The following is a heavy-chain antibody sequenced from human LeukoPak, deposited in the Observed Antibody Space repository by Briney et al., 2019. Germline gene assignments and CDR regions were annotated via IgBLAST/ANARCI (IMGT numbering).Heavy chain of an antibody. CDR2: IYYSGST. Sequence: SETLSLTCTVSGGSISSYYWSWIRQPPGKGLEWIGYIYYSGSTYYNPSLKSRVTISVDTSKNQFSLKLSSVTAADTAVYYCARELSSGWYRYYFDYWGQGTLVTVSS. CDR1: GGSISSYY. J-gene: IGHJ4*02. CDR3: ARELSSGWYRYYFDY. D-gene: IGHD6-19*01. V-gene: IGHV4-59*01.